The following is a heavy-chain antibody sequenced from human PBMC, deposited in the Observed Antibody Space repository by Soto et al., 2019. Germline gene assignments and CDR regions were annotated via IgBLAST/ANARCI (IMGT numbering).Heavy chain of an antibody. J-gene: IGHJ4*02. CDR1: GFSLSTSGVG. V-gene: IGHV2-5*01. CDR2: IYWNDDK. D-gene: IGHD3-22*01. CDR3: AHSGGYYYDSSGYWYYFVY. Sequence: QITLKESGPTLVKPTQTLTLTCTFSGFSLSTSGVGVGWIRQPPGKALEWLALIYWNDDKRYSPSLKSRLTITKDTSKNQVVLTMTNMDPVDTATYYCAHSGGYYYDSSGYWYYFVYWGQGTLVTVSS.